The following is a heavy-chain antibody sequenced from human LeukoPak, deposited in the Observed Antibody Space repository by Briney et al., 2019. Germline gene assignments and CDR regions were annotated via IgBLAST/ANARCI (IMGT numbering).Heavy chain of an antibody. V-gene: IGHV1-46*01. Sequence: GASVKVSCKASGYTFTSYFMHWVRQAPGQGLEWMGIINPSGGSTSYAQKFQGRVTMTRDTSTSTVYMELSSLRSEDTAVYYCARAQRWLQPFDYWGQGTLVTVSS. J-gene: IGHJ4*02. CDR2: INPSGGST. D-gene: IGHD5-24*01. CDR1: GYTFTSYF. CDR3: ARAQRWLQPFDY.